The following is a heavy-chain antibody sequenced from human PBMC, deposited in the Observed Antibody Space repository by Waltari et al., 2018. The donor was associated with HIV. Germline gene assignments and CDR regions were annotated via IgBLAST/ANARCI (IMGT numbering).Heavy chain of an antibody. V-gene: IGHV4-34*01. J-gene: IGHJ4*02. D-gene: IGHD3-22*01. CDR2: INHSGST. Sequence: QVQLQPWGAGLLKPSETLSLTCAVYGGSFSGYYWSWLRQPPGKGLEWIGEINHSGSTNYNPSLKSRITISVDTSKNQFSLKLSSVTAADTAVYYCARAALYYYDSSAYHNYFDYWGQGTLVTVSS. CDR3: ARAALYYYDSSAYHNYFDY. CDR1: GGSFSGYY.